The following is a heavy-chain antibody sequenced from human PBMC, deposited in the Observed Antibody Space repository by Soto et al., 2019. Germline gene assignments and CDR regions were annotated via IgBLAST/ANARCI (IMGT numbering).Heavy chain of an antibody. Sequence: QVQMVQSGAEVKKPGSSARVSCKVSGGTFSRHSISWVRQAPGQGLEWMGGIIPIFDATQYAQKFQGRLTITADDSTATFHRDLSGLRPEDTAIYYCARDLTSVRGSWGQGTLVTVS. CDR2: IIPIFDAT. CDR1: GGTFSRHS. D-gene: IGHD3-10*01. CDR3: ARDLTSVRGS. V-gene: IGHV1-69*01. J-gene: IGHJ4*02.